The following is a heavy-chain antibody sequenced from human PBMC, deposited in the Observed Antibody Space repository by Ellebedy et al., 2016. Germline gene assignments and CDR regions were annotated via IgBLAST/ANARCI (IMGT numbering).Heavy chain of an antibody. J-gene: IGHJ5*02. D-gene: IGHD3-3*01. Sequence: SETLSLTCGVSGGSVSSLGSYWNWLRQPPGKGLEWVGSVSYRGGTKYSPSLQSRVTMSVDTSKNHFSLNLASVTPADTAVYYCVGSSITIFRVVGPFDPWGQGTLVSVSA. CDR1: GGSVSSLGSY. V-gene: IGHV4-61*08. CDR3: VGSSITIFRVVGPFDP. CDR2: VSYRGGT.